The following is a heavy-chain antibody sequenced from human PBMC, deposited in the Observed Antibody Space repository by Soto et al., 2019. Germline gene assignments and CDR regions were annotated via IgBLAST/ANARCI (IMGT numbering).Heavy chain of an antibody. J-gene: IGHJ4*02. CDR2: IYHSGST. CDR3: AREDGDYVIDY. CDR1: GGSISSGGYS. D-gene: IGHD4-17*01. V-gene: IGHV4-30-2*01. Sequence: QLQLQESGSGLVKPSQTLSLTCAVSGGSISSGGYSWSWIRQPPGKGLEWIGYIYHSGSTYYTPSIKSRVTISVDRSKNQFSLKLSSVTAADTAVYYCAREDGDYVIDYWGQGTLVTVSS.